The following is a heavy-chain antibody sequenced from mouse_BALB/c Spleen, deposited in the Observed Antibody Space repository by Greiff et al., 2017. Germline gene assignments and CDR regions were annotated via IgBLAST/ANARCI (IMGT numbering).Heavy chain of an antibody. CDR1: GFTFSSYT. V-gene: IGHV5-12-2*01. CDR2: ISNGGGST. J-gene: IGHJ3*01. Sequence: DVKLVESGGGLVQPGGSLKLSCAASGFTFSSYTMSWVRQTPEKRLEWVAYISNGGGSTYYPDTVKGRFTISRDNAKNTLYLQMSSLKSEDTAMYYCARGGGYDVAYWGQGTLVTVSA. D-gene: IGHD2-2*01. CDR3: ARGGGYDVAY.